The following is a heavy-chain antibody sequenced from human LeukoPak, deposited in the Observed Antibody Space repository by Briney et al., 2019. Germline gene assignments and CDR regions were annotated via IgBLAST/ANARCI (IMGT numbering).Heavy chain of an antibody. Sequence: ASVKVSCKAPGYTFTGYYMHWVRQAPGQGLEWMGWINPNSGGTNYAQKFQGRVTMTRDTSISTAYMELSRLRSDDTAVYYCERAVAGTTETDDYWGQGTLVTVSS. V-gene: IGHV1-2*02. CDR2: INPNSGGT. D-gene: IGHD6-19*01. J-gene: IGHJ4*02. CDR3: ERAVAGTTETDDY. CDR1: GYTFTGYY.